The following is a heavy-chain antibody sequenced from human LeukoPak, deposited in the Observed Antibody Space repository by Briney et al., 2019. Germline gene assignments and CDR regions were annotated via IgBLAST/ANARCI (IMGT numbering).Heavy chain of an antibody. Sequence: ASVKVSCKASGYTFTGYYTYWVRQAPGQGLEWMGRINPNSGGTNYAQKFQGRVTMTRDTSISTAYMELSRLRSDDTAVYYCARDVPSGWYDYWGQGTLVTVSS. CDR2: INPNSGGT. J-gene: IGHJ4*02. CDR3: ARDVPSGWYDY. CDR1: GYTFTGYY. V-gene: IGHV1-2*06. D-gene: IGHD6-19*01.